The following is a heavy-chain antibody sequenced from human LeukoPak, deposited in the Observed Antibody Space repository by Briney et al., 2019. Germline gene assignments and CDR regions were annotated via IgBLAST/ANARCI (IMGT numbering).Heavy chain of an antibody. V-gene: IGHV3-49*04. CDR2: TKNKTNRGTT. CDR1: GFTFGHYA. CDR3: TRDPFGVVVIILTLRY. D-gene: IGHD3-22*01. J-gene: IGHJ4*02. Sequence: GGSLRLSCTGSGFTFGHYAMAWVRQAPGKGLEWVGFTKNKTNRGTTEYAASVKGRSTISRDDSKSIAYLQMNSLKTEDTAVYYYTRDPFGVVVIILTLRYWGQGTLVTVSS.